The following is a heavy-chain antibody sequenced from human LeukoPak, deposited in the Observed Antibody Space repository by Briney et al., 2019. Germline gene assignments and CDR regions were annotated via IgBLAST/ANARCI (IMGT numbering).Heavy chain of an antibody. D-gene: IGHD6-19*01. CDR3: ARPVSGSNGWYYNY. CDR1: GGSFSGYY. J-gene: IGHJ4*02. Sequence: PSDTLSLACAVYGGSFSGYYWSWIRQPPEKGLEWIGEINHSGSTNYNPSLKSRVTISVDTSKNQFSLKLSSVTAADTAVYYCARPVSGSNGWYYNYWGQGTLVTVSS. V-gene: IGHV4-34*01. CDR2: INHSGST.